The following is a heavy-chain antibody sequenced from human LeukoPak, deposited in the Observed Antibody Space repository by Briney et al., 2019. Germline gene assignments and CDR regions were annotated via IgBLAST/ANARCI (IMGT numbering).Heavy chain of an antibody. Sequence: PGGSLRLSCAASGFTFSSYSMNWVRQAPGKGLEWVSSISSSSSYIYYADSVKGRFTNSRDNAKNSLYLQMNSLRAEDTAVYYCARDAPYYYDSSGYYSYWGQGTLVTVSS. CDR1: GFTFSSYS. D-gene: IGHD3-22*01. V-gene: IGHV3-21*01. J-gene: IGHJ4*02. CDR3: ARDAPYYYDSSGYYSY. CDR2: ISSSSSYI.